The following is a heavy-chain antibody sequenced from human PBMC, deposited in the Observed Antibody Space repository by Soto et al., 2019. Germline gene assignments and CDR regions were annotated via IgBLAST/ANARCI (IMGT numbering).Heavy chain of an antibody. CDR2: ISADNGNT. D-gene: IGHD2-2*01. V-gene: IGHV1-3*01. J-gene: IGHJ6*02. CDR1: GYTFTGYA. CDR3: ARDGAPRYCSSTSCGTTPTDGMDV. Sequence: SVKVSCKASGYTFTGYAMHWVRQAPGQRLEWLGWISADNGNTKYAQKLQGRVTMTTDTSTSTAYMELRSLRSDDTAVYYCARDGAPRYCSSTSCGTTPTDGMDVWGQGTTVTVSS.